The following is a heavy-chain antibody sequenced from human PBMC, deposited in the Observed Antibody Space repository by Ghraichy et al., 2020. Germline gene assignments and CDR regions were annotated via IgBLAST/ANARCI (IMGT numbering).Heavy chain of an antibody. J-gene: IGHJ4*02. D-gene: IGHD6-19*01. CDR1: GGSVSSGDYY. CDR2: IYNSVTA. Sequence: SETLSLTCTVSGGSVSSGDYYWSWIRQPPGKGLEWIGYIYNSVTANYNLSLKSRATISADTSKNQFSLRLSSVTAADTAVYYCARDKGDSSGWPYFNYWGQGTLVTVSS. V-gene: IGHV4-61*08. CDR3: ARDKGDSSGWPYFNY.